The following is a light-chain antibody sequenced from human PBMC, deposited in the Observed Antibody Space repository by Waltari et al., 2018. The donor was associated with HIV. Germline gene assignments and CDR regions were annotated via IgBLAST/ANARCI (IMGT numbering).Light chain of an antibody. V-gene: IGLV2-11*01. Sequence: QSALTQPRSVSGSPGQSVTISCTGTTRDVCVYNFVSWYQQHPGKAPKLMIYDVSKRPSGVPDRFSGSKSGNTASLTISGLQAEDEADYYCCSYAGSYPVVFGGGTKLTVL. J-gene: IGLJ2*01. CDR2: DVS. CDR3: CSYAGSYPVV. CDR1: TRDVCVYNF.